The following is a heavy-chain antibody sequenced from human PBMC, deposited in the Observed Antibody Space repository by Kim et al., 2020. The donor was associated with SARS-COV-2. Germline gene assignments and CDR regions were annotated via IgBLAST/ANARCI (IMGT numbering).Heavy chain of an antibody. J-gene: IGHJ4*02. CDR3: ARDQVVGATTASDY. CDR1: GFTFSSYW. Sequence: GGSLRLSCAASGFTFSSYWMSWVRQAPGKGLEWVANIKQDGSEKYYVDSVKGRFTISRDNAKNSLYLQMNSLRAEDTAVYYCARDQVVGATTASDYWGQGTLVTVSS. V-gene: IGHV3-7*03. D-gene: IGHD1-26*01. CDR2: IKQDGSEK.